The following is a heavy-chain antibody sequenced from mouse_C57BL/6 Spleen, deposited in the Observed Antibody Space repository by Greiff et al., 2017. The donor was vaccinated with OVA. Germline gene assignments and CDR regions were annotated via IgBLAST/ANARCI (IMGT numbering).Heavy chain of an antibody. CDR3: ARVSSGYGAMDY. D-gene: IGHD3-2*02. J-gene: IGHJ4*01. V-gene: IGHV5-16*01. Sequence: EVQRVESEGGLVQPGSSMKLSCTASGFTFSDYYMAWVRQVPEKGLEWVANINYDGSSTYYLDSLKSRFIISRDNAKNILYLQMSSLKSEDTATYYCARVSSGYGAMDYWGQGTSVTVSS. CDR2: INYDGSST. CDR1: GFTFSDYY.